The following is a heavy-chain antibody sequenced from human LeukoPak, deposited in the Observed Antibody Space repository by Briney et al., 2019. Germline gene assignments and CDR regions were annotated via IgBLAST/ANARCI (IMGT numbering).Heavy chain of an antibody. Sequence: SQTLSLTSAISGDSVSSNSAASNWIRQSPSRGLEWLGRTYYRSKWYNDYAVSVKSRLTTNPDPSTTQFSLQLSSVTPEDTAVYYCARAMEYSSSYWFDPWGQGTLVTVSS. CDR2: TYYRSKWYN. CDR3: ARAMEYSSSYWFDP. D-gene: IGHD6-6*01. J-gene: IGHJ5*02. V-gene: IGHV6-1*01. CDR1: GDSVSSNSAA.